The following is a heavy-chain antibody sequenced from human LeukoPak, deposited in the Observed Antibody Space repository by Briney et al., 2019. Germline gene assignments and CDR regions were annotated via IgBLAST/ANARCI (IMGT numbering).Heavy chain of an antibody. J-gene: IGHJ6*02. Sequence: GGSLRISCAASGFTFSDYYMNWVRQAPGKGLEWVGRIKSKTDGGTTDYAAPVKGRFTISRDDSKNTLYLQMNSLKTEDTAVYYCTTDDYDVYYYYGMDVWGQGTTVTVSS. V-gene: IGHV3-15*07. CDR1: GFTFSDYY. D-gene: IGHD4-17*01. CDR3: TTDDYDVYYYYGMDV. CDR2: IKSKTDGGTT.